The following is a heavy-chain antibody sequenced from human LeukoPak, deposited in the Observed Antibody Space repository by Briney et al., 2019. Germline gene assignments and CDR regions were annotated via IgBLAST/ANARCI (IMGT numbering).Heavy chain of an antibody. Sequence: SETLSLTCTVSGGSISSGGYYWSWIRQHPGKGLEWIGYIYYSGSTYYNPSLKSRVTISVDTSKNQFSLKLSSVTAADTAVYYCARIPSNSRYYYYYGMDVWGQGTTVTVSS. CDR3: ARIPSNSRYYYYYGMDV. J-gene: IGHJ6*02. V-gene: IGHV4-31*03. CDR2: IYYSGST. D-gene: IGHD4-11*01. CDR1: GGSISSGGYY.